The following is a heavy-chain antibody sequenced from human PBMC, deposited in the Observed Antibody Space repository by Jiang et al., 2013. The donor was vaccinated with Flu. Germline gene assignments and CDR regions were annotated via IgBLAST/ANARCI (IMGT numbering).Heavy chain of an antibody. J-gene: IGHJ3*02. CDR3: ARHVGTDGSVSYYSGAFDI. CDR2: IDPSDSYT. Sequence: GAEVKKPGESLRISCKGSGYSFTSYWISWVRQMPGKGLEWMGRIDPSDSYTNYSPSFQGHVTISADKSISTAYLQWSSLKASDTAMYYCARHVGTDGSVSYYSGAFDIWGQGTMVTVSS. V-gene: IGHV5-10-1*01. D-gene: IGHD3-10*01. CDR1: GYSFTSYW.